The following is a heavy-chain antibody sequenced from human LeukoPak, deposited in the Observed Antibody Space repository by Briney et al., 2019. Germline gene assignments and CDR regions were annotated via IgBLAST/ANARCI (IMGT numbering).Heavy chain of an antibody. D-gene: IGHD3-16*02. Sequence: SETLSLTCTVSGGSISSSSYYWGWIRQPPGKGLEWIGSIYYSGSTYYNPSLKSRVTISVGTSKNQFPLKLSSVTAADTAVYYCASRGMITFGGVIDHSFDYWGQGTLVTVSS. CDR2: IYYSGST. CDR1: GGSISSSSYY. V-gene: IGHV4-39*01. CDR3: ASRGMITFGGVIDHSFDY. J-gene: IGHJ4*02.